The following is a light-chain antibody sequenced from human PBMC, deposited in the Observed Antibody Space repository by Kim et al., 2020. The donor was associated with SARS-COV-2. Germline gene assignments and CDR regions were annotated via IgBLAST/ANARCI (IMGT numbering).Light chain of an antibody. J-gene: IGKJ5*01. CDR2: AAS. CDR1: QSISTH. V-gene: IGKV1-39*01. CDR3: QQTYSSLHIT. Sequence: DIQMTQSPSSLSASVGDSATITCRASQSISTHVHWYQQKPGKAPKLLIYAASTLEDGVPSRFVGGGSGTDFTLTIYSLQPEDFATYFCQQTYSSLHITFGQRTRLEIK.